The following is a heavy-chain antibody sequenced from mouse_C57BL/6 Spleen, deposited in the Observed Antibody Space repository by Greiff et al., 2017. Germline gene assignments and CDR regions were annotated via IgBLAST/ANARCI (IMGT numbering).Heavy chain of an antibody. CDR2: IDPSDSET. Sequence: QVQLQQPGAELVRPGSSVKLSCKASGYTFTSYWMHWVKQRPLQGLEWIGNIDPSDSETHYNQKFKDKATLTVDKSASTAYMQLSRLTSEDAAGYYCARGDWYFDYWGQGTTLTVSS. CDR1: GYTFTSYW. D-gene: IGHD3-3*01. J-gene: IGHJ2*01. V-gene: IGHV1-52*01. CDR3: ARGDWYFDY.